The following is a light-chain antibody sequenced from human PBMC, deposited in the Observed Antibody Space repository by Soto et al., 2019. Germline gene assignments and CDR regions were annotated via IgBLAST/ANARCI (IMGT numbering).Light chain of an antibody. V-gene: IGKV1-5*03. CDR1: QSISSW. CDR3: QQYNSYFRT. Sequence: DIQMTQSPSTLSASVGDRVTITCRASQSISSWLAWYQQKPGKAPKIQIYKESSLESGVPSRFSGSGSGAEFTLTLISLRADDFATYYCQQYNSYFRTCGQGPKVEIK. J-gene: IGKJ1*01. CDR2: KES.